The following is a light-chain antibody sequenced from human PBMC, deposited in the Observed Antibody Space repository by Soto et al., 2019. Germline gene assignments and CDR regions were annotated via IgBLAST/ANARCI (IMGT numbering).Light chain of an antibody. J-gene: IGKJ1*01. V-gene: IGKV3-15*01. CDR3: QQYGGWPRT. Sequence: EIVMTQSPATLSVSPGERATLSCRASQSILSNLAWYQHKPGQPPRLLIYGASTRATGIPASFSGSGSGTEFTLTISSLQSEDFATYYCQQYGGWPRTFGQGSRVEIK. CDR1: QSILSN. CDR2: GAS.